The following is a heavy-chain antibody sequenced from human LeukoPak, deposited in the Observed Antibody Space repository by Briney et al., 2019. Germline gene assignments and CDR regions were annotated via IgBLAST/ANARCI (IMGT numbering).Heavy chain of an antibody. J-gene: IGHJ3*02. CDR2: IYSGGST. CDR3: ARDGEFPDAFDI. CDR1: GFTFSSYA. V-gene: IGHV3-53*01. D-gene: IGHD3-10*01. Sequence: GGSLRLSCAASGFTFSSYAMSWVRQAPGKGLEWVSVIYSGGSTYYSDSVKGRFTISRDNSKNTLYLQMNSLRAEDTAVYYCARDGEFPDAFDIWGQGTMVTVSS.